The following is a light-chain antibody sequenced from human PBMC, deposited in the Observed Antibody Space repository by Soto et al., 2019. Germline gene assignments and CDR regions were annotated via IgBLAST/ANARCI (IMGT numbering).Light chain of an antibody. CDR2: EAS. J-gene: IGKJ2*01. CDR1: QNINNY. CDR3: QEYNPYFHT. Sequence: DIQMTQAPSTLSASVGDRVTITCRASQNINNYLAWYQHKPGKAPNLLIYEASTLESGVPSRFSGSGSGTEFTLTISSLQPDDFATYYCQEYNPYFHTFGQGTKLEIK. V-gene: IGKV1-5*03.